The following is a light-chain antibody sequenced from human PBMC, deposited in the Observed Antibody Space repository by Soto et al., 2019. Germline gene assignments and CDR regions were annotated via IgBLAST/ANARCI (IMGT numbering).Light chain of an antibody. CDR3: QHYDSSPPYT. CDR2: GAS. CDR1: QSVSSN. V-gene: IGKV3-20*01. J-gene: IGKJ2*01. Sequence: EIVMTQSPATLSVSPGERATLSCRASQSVSSNLAWYQQKPGQAPRLLIYGASTRAAGIPDRFSGSGSATDFTLTISRLEPEDSAVYYCQHYDSSPPYTFGQGTKVDIK.